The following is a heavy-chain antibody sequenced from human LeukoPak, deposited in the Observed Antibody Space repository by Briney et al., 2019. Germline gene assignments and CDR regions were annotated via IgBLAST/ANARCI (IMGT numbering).Heavy chain of an antibody. V-gene: IGHV3-49*04. Sequence: GGSLRLSCTASGFTFGDYAMSWVRQAPGKGLEWVGFIRSKAYGGTTEYAASVKGRFTFSRDDSKSIAYLEMNSLKTEDTAVYYCTRVPILTGYVNYFDPWGQGTLVTVSS. D-gene: IGHD3-9*01. CDR2: IRSKAYGGTT. CDR1: GFTFGDYA. J-gene: IGHJ5*02. CDR3: TRVPILTGYVNYFDP.